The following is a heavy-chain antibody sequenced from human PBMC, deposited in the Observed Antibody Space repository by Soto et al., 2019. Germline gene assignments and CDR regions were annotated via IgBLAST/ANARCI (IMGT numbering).Heavy chain of an antibody. CDR2: ISGSGGST. V-gene: IGHV3-23*01. CDR3: AKDLREYYYGMDV. J-gene: IGHJ6*02. Sequence: SCKTSGGTFSSYAMSWVRQAPGKGLEWVSAISGSGGSTYYADSVKGRFTISRDNSKNTLYLQMNSLRAEDTAVYYCAKDLREYYYGMDVWGQGTTVTVSS. D-gene: IGHD1-26*01. CDR1: GGTFSSYA.